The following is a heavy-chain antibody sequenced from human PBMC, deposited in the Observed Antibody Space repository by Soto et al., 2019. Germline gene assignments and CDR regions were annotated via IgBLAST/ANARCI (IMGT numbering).Heavy chain of an antibody. V-gene: IGHV1-69*04. CDR1: GGTFSTYT. Sequence: SVKVSCKASGGTFSTYTITWVRQAPGQGLEWMGRIIPIIGIINYAQKFQGRVTITADKFTGTAYMELTRLRSDDAAVYYCAGDPDSHYNDSHASSYPWGQGTLVTVSS. CDR3: AGDPDSHYNDSHASSYP. J-gene: IGHJ5*02. CDR2: IIPIIGII. D-gene: IGHD3-22*01.